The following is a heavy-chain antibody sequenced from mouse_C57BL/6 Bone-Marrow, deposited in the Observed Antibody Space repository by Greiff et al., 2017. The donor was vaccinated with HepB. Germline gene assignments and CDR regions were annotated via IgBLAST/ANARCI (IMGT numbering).Heavy chain of an antibody. V-gene: IGHV1-19*01. CDR1: GYTFTDYY. J-gene: IGHJ3*01. CDR3: TTNYYGSSHPAY. CDR2: INPYNGGT. D-gene: IGHD1-1*01. Sequence: EVQLQQSGPVLVKPGASVKMSCKASGYTFTDYYMNWVKQSHGKSLEWIGVINPYNGGTSYNQKFKGKATMTADTSSNTAYLQLSSLTSEDTAVYYCTTNYYGSSHPAYWGQGTLVTVSA.